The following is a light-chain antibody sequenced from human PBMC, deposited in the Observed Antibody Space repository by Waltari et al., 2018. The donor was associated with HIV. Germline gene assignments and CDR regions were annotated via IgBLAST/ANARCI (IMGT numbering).Light chain of an antibody. Sequence: QSVLTQPPSVSAAPGEKVTIPCSASNSNIGNGYVSWYQHLPGAAPKLLIYDNNKRPSGLPDRFSGSKSGTSATLDITGLQTGDEADYYCGTWDRTLSGGVFGGGTKLTVL. V-gene: IGLV1-51*01. CDR1: NSNIGNGY. J-gene: IGLJ3*02. CDR2: DNN. CDR3: GTWDRTLSGGV.